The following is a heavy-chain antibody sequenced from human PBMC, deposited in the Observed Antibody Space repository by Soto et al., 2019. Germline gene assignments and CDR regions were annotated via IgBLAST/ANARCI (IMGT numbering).Heavy chain of an antibody. CDR1: GYTFTGYY. CDR2: INPNSGGT. D-gene: IGHD6-6*01. V-gene: IGHV1-2*02. J-gene: IGHJ6*02. CDR3: AREVIAARPFLRCYYGMDA. Sequence: ASVKVSCKASGYTFTGYYMHWVRQAPGQGLEWMGWINPNSGGTNYAQKFQGRVTMTRDTSISTAYMELSRLRSDDTAVYYCAREVIAARPFLRCYYGMDAWGQGTTVTVSS.